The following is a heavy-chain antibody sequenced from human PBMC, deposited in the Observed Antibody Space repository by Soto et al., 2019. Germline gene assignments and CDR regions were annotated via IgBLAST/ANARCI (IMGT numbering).Heavy chain of an antibody. J-gene: IGHJ5*02. D-gene: IGHD2-21*01. Sequence: PGGSLRLSCAASWFTFSSYWMSWVRQAPGKGLEWVANIKQDGSEKNYVDSVKGRFTISRDNAKNSLYLQMNSLRADDTAVYYCASARHIGPWGQGTLVTVSS. V-gene: IGHV3-7*01. CDR3: ASARHIGP. CDR2: IKQDGSEK. CDR1: WFTFSSYW.